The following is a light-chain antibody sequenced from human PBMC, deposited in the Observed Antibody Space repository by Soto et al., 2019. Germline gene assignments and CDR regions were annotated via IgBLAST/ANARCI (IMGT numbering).Light chain of an antibody. CDR2: DAS. J-gene: IGKJ1*01. CDR1: QSVSSRY. Sequence: EIVLTQSPGTLSLSPGERATLSCRASQSVSSRYLAWYQQKPGQAPRLLMYDASSRATGIPDRFSGSWSETDFTLTISRLEPEDFAVYFRQHYGISRTFGQGTKVDIK. CDR3: QHYGISRT. V-gene: IGKV3-20*01.